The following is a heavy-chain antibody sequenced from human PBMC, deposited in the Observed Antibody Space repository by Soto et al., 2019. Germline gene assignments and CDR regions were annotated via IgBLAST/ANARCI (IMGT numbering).Heavy chain of an antibody. V-gene: IGHV1-18*01. D-gene: IGHD2-8*01. J-gene: IGHJ6*02. CDR2: ISGYNGDT. Sequence: QGQLVQSGAEVKKPGASVKVSCKASGYTFTRYGISWVRQAPGQGLEWMGWISGYNGDTNYAQKFQGRVTMTVDTSXTTAFMALTSLTSDDRAVYYCAKNGQPPYYYYGMDVWGQGTTVTVSS. CDR3: AKNGQPPYYYYGMDV. CDR1: GYTFTRYG.